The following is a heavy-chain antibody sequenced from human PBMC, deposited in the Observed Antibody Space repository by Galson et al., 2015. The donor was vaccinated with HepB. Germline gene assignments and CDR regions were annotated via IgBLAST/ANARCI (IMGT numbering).Heavy chain of an antibody. V-gene: IGHV1-2*06. J-gene: IGHJ4*02. CDR2: INPNSGGT. D-gene: IGHD1-26*01. Sequence: SVKVSCKAPGYTFTGYYMHWVRQAPGQGLEWMGRINPNSGGTNYAQKFQGRVTMTRDTSISTAYMELSRLRSDDTAVYYCARDFVEWELLPGNYWGQGTLVTVSS. CDR1: GYTFTGYY. CDR3: ARDFVEWELLPGNY.